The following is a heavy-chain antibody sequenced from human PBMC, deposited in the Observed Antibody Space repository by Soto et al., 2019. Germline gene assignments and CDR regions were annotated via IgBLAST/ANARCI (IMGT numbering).Heavy chain of an antibody. CDR1: GGSFSGYY. V-gene: IGHV4-34*01. Sequence: KASETLSLTCAVYGGSFSGYYWSWIRQPPGKGLEWIGEINRSGSTNYNPSLKSRVTISVDTSKNQFSLKLSSVTAADTAVYYCARVRAAPTRARSSGWPGQYHFDYWGQGTLVTVSS. CDR2: INRSGST. CDR3: ARVRAAPTRARSSGWPGQYHFDY. D-gene: IGHD6-19*01. J-gene: IGHJ4*02.